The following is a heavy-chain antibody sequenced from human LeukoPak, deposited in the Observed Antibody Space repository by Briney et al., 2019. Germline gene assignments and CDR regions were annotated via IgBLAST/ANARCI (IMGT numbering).Heavy chain of an antibody. CDR2: IYHSGST. V-gene: IGHV4-38-2*01. D-gene: IGHD3-10*02. Sequence: SETLSLTCAVSGYSISSGYYWGWIRQPPGKGLEWIGSIYHSGSTYYNPSLKSRVTISVDTSKNQFSLKLSSVTAADTAVYYCARARTGQLFGTVYYYYYMDVWGKGTTVTVSS. J-gene: IGHJ6*03. CDR3: ARARTGQLFGTVYYYYYMDV. CDR1: GYSISSGYY.